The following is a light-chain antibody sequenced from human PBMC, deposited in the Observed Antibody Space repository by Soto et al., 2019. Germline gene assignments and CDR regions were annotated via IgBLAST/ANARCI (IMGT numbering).Light chain of an antibody. J-gene: IGLJ1*01. CDR3: CSYAGRYTYV. V-gene: IGLV2-11*01. CDR1: SRVLGYYHP. CDR2: DVN. Sequence: QSVLAQPRSVSGSPGQSVTISCTGTSRVLGYYHPVSWYQQSPGTATKLFFYDVNKRRSGVPDRFSGSKSGNSASLLISGLPAEDEADYYCCSYAGRYTYVFGTG.